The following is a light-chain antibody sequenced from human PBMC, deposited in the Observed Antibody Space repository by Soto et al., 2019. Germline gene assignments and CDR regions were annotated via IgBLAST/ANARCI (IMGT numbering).Light chain of an antibody. V-gene: IGKV1-39*01. Sequence: DIQMTQSPASLAASLGDRITISCRASQTISNYLNWYRQKPGKAPKLLIYASSTLQSGVPSTFSGSGSGTEFTLSISSLQPEDFGTYYCQQSYNIPFTFGPGTKVDVK. CDR2: ASS. CDR1: QTISNY. CDR3: QQSYNIPFT. J-gene: IGKJ3*01.